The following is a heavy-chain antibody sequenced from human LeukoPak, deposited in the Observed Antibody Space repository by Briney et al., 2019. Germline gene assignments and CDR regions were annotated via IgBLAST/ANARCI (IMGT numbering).Heavy chain of an antibody. CDR2: IIPILGIA. D-gene: IGHD2-15*01. Sequence: GSSVKVSCKASGGTFSSYTISWVRQAPGQGLEWMGRIIPILGIANYAQKFQGRVTITADKSTSTAYMELSSLRSEDTAVYYCARDGSVVVAASWLDPWGQGTLVTVSS. V-gene: IGHV1-69*04. CDR1: GGTFSSYT. CDR3: ARDGSVVVAASWLDP. J-gene: IGHJ5*02.